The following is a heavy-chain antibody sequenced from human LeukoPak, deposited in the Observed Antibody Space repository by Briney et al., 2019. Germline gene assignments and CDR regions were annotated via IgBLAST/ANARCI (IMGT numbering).Heavy chain of an antibody. Sequence: GGSLRLSCAASGFTFSSYGMHWVRQAPGKGLEWVAVISYDGSNKYYADSVKGRYTISRDNSKNTLYLQMNGLRAEDTAVYYCANLLRWEPYWGQGTLVTVSS. J-gene: IGHJ4*02. CDR3: ANLLRWEPY. CDR1: GFTFSSYG. D-gene: IGHD4-23*01. V-gene: IGHV3-30*18. CDR2: ISYDGSNK.